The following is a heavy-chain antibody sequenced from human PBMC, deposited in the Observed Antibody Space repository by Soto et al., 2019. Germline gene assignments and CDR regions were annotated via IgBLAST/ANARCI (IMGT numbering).Heavy chain of an antibody. J-gene: IGHJ6*03. Sequence: GGSLRLSCAASGFTFSSYSMNWVRQAPGKGLEWVSSISSSSSYIYYADSVKGRFTISRDNAKNSLYLQMNSLRAEDTAVYYCARDTGTTTYMDVWGKGTTVTVSS. D-gene: IGHD1-1*01. CDR2: ISSSSSYI. CDR1: GFTFSSYS. CDR3: ARDTGTTTYMDV. V-gene: IGHV3-21*01.